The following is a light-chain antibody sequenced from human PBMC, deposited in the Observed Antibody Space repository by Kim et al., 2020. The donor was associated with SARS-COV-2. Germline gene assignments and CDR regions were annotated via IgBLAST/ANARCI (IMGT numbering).Light chain of an antibody. Sequence: QAVVTQEPSLTVSPGGTVTLTCGSSTGAVTSGHHPYWFQQKPGQAPRTLIYDTSNKHSWTPARLSGSLLGGKAALTVSGAVYEDGAEYYCLLYYKGYRIFGGGTQLTVL. V-gene: IGLV7-46*01. CDR1: TGAVTSGHH. J-gene: IGLJ2*01. CDR3: LLYYKGYRI. CDR2: DTS.